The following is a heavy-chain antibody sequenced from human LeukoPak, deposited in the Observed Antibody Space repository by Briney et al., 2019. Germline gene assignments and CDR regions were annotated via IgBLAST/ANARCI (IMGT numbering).Heavy chain of an antibody. J-gene: IGHJ2*01. CDR3: ARGTSSGWYWYFDL. D-gene: IGHD6-19*01. Sequence: GSLRPSCAASGFTVSSNYMSWDRQAPGKGLEWVSVIYSGGSTYYADSVKGRFTISRDNSKNTLYLQMNSLRAEDTAVYYCARGTSSGWYWYFDLWGRGTLVTVSS. V-gene: IGHV3-66*01. CDR2: IYSGGST. CDR1: GFTVSSNY.